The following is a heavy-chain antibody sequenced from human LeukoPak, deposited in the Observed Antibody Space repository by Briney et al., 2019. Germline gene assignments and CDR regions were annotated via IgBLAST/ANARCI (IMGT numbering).Heavy chain of an antibody. CDR3: AREGLRYFDH. CDR2: ISHDGTKK. Sequence: GGSLRLSCAASGFTFSHYGMHWVRRAPGKGLEWVALISHDGTKKDYADFVKGRFTVSRDNSKENLYLQMNSLRSDDTAIFYCAREGLRYFDHWGQGTLVAVSS. CDR1: GFTFSHYG. V-gene: IGHV3-30*03. J-gene: IGHJ4*02.